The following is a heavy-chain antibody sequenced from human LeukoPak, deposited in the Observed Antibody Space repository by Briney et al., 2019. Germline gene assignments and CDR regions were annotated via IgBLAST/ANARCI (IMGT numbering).Heavy chain of an antibody. D-gene: IGHD2-21*02. J-gene: IGHJ4*02. V-gene: IGHV1-2*02. CDR2: INPNSGGT. Sequence: ASVKVPCKASGYTFTGYYMHWVRQAPGQGLEWMGWINPNSGGTNYAQKFQGRVTMTRDTSISTAYMELSRLRSDDTAVYYCARANVVVTSHFDYWGQGTLVTVSS. CDR3: ARANVVVTSHFDY. CDR1: GYTFTGYY.